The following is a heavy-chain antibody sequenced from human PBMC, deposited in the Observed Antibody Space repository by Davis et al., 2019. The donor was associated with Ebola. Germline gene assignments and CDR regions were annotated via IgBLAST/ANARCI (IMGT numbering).Heavy chain of an antibody. CDR2: IYYSGST. J-gene: IGHJ3*02. D-gene: IGHD1-7*01. CDR3: ARASWNYVAFDI. Sequence: PSETLSLTCTVSGGSISSGGYYWSWIRQHPGKGLEWIGYIYYSGSTYYNPSLKSRVTISVDTSKNQFSLKLSSVTAADTAVYYCARASWNYVAFDIWGQGTMVTVSS. CDR1: GGSISSGGYY. V-gene: IGHV4-31*03.